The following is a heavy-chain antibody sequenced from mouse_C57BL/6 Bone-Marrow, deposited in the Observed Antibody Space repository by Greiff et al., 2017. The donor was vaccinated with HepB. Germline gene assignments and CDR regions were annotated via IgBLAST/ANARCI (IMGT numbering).Heavy chain of an antibody. CDR1: GYTFTSYW. D-gene: IGHD1-1*01. CDR3: ARPFYYYGSYYFDY. Sequence: VQLQQPGAELVKPGASVKMSCKASGYTFTSYWITWVKQRPGQGLEWIGDIYPGSGSTNYNEKFKSKATLTVDTSSSTAYMQLSSLTSEDSAVYYCARPFYYYGSYYFDYGGQGTTLTVSS. J-gene: IGHJ2*01. CDR2: IYPGSGST. V-gene: IGHV1-55*01.